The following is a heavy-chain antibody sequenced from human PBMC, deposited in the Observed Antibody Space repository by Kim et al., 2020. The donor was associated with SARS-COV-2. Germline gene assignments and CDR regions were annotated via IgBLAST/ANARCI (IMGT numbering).Heavy chain of an antibody. D-gene: IGHD3-10*01. Sequence: SETLSLTCAVYGGSFSGYYWSWIRQPPGKGLEWIGEINHSGSTNYNPSLKSRVTISVDTSKNQFSLKLSSVTAADTAVYYCARERYTYYYGSGRFDPWGQGTLVTVSS. CDR2: INHSGST. V-gene: IGHV4-34*01. J-gene: IGHJ5*02. CDR1: GGSFSGYY. CDR3: ARERYTYYYGSGRFDP.